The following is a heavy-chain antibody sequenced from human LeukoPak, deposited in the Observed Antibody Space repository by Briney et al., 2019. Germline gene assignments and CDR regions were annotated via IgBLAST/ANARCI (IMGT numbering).Heavy chain of an antibody. J-gene: IGHJ2*01. V-gene: IGHV1-69*01. CDR1: GYTFTAYY. CDR2: IIPIFGTA. CDR3: ARDSTAGAGYYWYFDL. Sequence: ASVKVSCKASGYTFTAYYIHWVRQAPGQALEWMGGIIPIFGTANYAQKFQGRVTITADASTSTAYMELSSLRSEDTAVYYCARDSTAGAGYYWYFDLWGRGTLVTVSS. D-gene: IGHD6-13*01.